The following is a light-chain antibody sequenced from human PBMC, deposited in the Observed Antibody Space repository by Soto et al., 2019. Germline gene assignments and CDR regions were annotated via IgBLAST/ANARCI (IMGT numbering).Light chain of an antibody. J-gene: IGKJ2*01. CDR2: DAS. Sequence: EVVLTQSPATLSLSPGETVTLSCRASHSISTYLGWYQQKPGQPPKLLIYDASHRATGIPDRFSGSGSGTDFTLSISRLEPEDFAVYFWQQRGYWPGTFGQGTKLEI. CDR3: QQRGYWPGT. CDR1: HSISTY. V-gene: IGKV3-11*01.